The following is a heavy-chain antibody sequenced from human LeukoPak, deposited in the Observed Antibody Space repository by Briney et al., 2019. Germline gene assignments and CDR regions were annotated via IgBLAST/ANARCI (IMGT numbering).Heavy chain of an antibody. D-gene: IGHD1-7*01. CDR3: AKAYNWNYDYFDY. CDR1: GFTFSSYA. CDR2: ISGSGGST. V-gene: IGHV3-23*01. Sequence: GGSLRLSCAASGFTFSSYAMSLVRQAPGKGLEWVSAISGSGGSTYYADSVKGRYTISRDNSKNTLYLQMNSLRAEDTAVYYCAKAYNWNYDYFDYWGQGTLVTVSS. J-gene: IGHJ4*02.